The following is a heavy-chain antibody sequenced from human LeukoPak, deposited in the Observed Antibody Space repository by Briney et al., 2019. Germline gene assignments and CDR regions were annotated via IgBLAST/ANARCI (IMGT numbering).Heavy chain of an antibody. CDR1: GGSFSGYY. CDR3: ARRPYSSSWYGLGWFDP. V-gene: IGHV4-34*01. CDR2: INHSGST. Sequence: SETLSLTCAVYGGSFSGYYWSWIRQPPGKGLERIGEINHSGSTNYNPSLKSRVTISVDTSKNQFSLKLSSVTAADTAVYYCARRPYSSSWYGLGWFDPWGQGTLVTVSS. D-gene: IGHD6-13*01. J-gene: IGHJ5*02.